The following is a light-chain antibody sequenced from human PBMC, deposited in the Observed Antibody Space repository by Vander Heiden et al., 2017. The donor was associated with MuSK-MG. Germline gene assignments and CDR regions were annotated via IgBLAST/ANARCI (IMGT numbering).Light chain of an antibody. CDR1: QSVSSSY. CDR3: QQYGSSPSIT. Sequence: EIVLTQSPGTLSLSPRERATLSCRASQSVSSSYLAWYQQKPGQAPRLLIYGASSRATGIPDRFSGSGYGTDFTLTISRREPEDFAVYYCQQYGSSPSITFGQGTRMEIK. V-gene: IGKV3-20*01. CDR2: GAS. J-gene: IGKJ5*01.